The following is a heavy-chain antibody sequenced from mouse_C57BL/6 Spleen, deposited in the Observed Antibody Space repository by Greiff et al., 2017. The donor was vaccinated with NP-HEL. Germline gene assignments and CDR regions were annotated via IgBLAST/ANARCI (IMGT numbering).Heavy chain of an antibody. CDR3: ARDQRLRRRVYAMDY. J-gene: IGHJ4*01. V-gene: IGHV3-6*01. Sequence: EVQLQQSGPGLVKPSQSLSLTCSVTGYSITSGYYWNWIRQFPGNKREWMGYISYDGSNNYIPSLKNRISITRDTSKNQFFLKLNSVTTEDTATYCCARDQRLRRRVYAMDYWGQGTSVTVSS. D-gene: IGHD2-4*01. CDR1: GYSITSGYY. CDR2: ISYDGSN.